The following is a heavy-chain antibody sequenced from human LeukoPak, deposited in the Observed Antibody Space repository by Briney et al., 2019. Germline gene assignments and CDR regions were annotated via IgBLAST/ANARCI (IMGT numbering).Heavy chain of an antibody. D-gene: IGHD6-19*01. CDR1: GFNFPSYW. J-gene: IGHJ6*03. V-gene: IGHV3-7*02. Sequence: RPGGSLRLSCAPSGFNFPSYWMTWVRQAPGKGLERVANIKQDGTEQYYVDSLKDRFTVSRDNTKNSLFLQMTNLRAEDTAVYYCARASGWYERGPDYYYYYMDVWGKGTTVTVSS. CDR2: IKQDGTEQ. CDR3: ARASGWYERGPDYYYYYMDV.